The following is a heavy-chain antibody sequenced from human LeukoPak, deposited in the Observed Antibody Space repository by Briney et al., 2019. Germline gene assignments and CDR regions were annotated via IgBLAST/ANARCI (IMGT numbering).Heavy chain of an antibody. V-gene: IGHV3-74*01. J-gene: IGHJ4*02. CDR2: INSDGSDT. Sequence: GGSLRLSCAASGFTFSSHWMHWVRQAPGKGLVWVSRINSDGSDTIYADSVKGRATISRDNAKNTLYLQMNSLRAEDTALYYCARVQSTSTWFIDFWGQGTLATVSS. CDR3: ARVQSTSTWFIDF. CDR1: GFTFSSHW. D-gene: IGHD6-13*01.